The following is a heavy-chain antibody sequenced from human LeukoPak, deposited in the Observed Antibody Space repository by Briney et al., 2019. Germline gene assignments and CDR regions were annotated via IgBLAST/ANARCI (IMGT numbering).Heavy chain of an antibody. D-gene: IGHD2-15*01. V-gene: IGHV3-7*01. J-gene: IGHJ6*03. CDR1: GFMFSNYW. Sequence: PGGSLRLSCIASGFMFSNYWMAWVRQVPGKGLEWLANIKPDGSDKYYVDSVKGRFTISRDNAKNSPYLQMSSLGAEDTAVYYCARRDTPSKWYYYIDVWGKGTAVRVSS. CDR2: IKPDGSDK. CDR3: ARRDTPSKWYYYIDV.